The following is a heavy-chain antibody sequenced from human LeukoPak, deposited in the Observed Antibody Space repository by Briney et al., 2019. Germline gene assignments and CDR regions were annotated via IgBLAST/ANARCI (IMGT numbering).Heavy chain of an antibody. CDR2: IYYSGST. CDR3: VRGRDYYDSSGYGTFDI. D-gene: IGHD3-22*01. V-gene: IGHV4-59*01. Sequence: PSETLSLTCSVSFGXIASYYWSWIRQPPGKGLEWIGYIYYSGSTNYNPSLKSRVSISLDMSKNQLSLKLNSVTAADTAVYYCVRGRDYYDSSGYGTFDIWGKGTMVTVSS. CDR1: FGXIASYY. J-gene: IGHJ3*02.